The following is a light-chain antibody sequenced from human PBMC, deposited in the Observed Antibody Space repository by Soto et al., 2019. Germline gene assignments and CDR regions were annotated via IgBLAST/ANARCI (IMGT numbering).Light chain of an antibody. Sequence: QSALTQPASVSGSPGQSITISCTGTSSDVGGYNYVSWYQQHPGKAPKLMIYDVSNRPSGVSNRFSGSKSGNTASLTISGRQAEDEAEYYCSSYTSSSTFYVFGTGTKVTVL. CDR3: SSYTSSSTFYV. CDR1: SSDVGGYNY. V-gene: IGLV2-14*01. J-gene: IGLJ1*01. CDR2: DVS.